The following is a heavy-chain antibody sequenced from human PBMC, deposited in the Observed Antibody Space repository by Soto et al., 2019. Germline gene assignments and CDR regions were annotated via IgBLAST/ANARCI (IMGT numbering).Heavy chain of an antibody. CDR1: RYTSTCYY. Sequence: APANACSEAPRYTSTCYYLQSARQSPGQGLEWMGIINPSDGSTTYAQKFQGRLTMTRDTSTTTISLELVSLRSEDTAVYYCAREFGEMSSHTYYRGFGFWRLGTLVTVTS. D-gene: IGHD3-22*01. CDR2: INPSDGST. CDR3: AREFGEMSSHTYYRGFGF. V-gene: IGHV1-46*01. J-gene: IGHJ4*02.